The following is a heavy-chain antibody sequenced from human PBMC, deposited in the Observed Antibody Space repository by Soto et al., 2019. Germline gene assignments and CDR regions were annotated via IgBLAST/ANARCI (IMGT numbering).Heavy chain of an antibody. V-gene: IGHV3-23*01. D-gene: IGHD6-19*01. CDR3: PKDKTISVAGTLYY. Sequence: EVQLLESGGGLVQPGGSLRLSCVASGFTFNNYAMIWVRQAPGKGLEWVSSISGSDDTTYYADSVKGRFTVSRDNSKNTLYLQMNSLSAEDTAVYYCPKDKTISVAGTLYYWGQGTLVTVSS. CDR1: GFTFNNYA. J-gene: IGHJ4*02. CDR2: ISGSDDTT.